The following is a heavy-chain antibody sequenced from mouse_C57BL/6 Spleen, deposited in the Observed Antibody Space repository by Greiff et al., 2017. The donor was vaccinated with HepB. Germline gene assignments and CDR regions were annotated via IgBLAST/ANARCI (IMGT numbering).Heavy chain of an antibody. CDR1: GYTFTDYE. CDR2: IDPETGGT. CDR3: TRSRYYGSSPYYAMDY. Sequence: QVQLQQSGAELVRPGASVTLSCKASGYTFTDYEMHWVKQTPVHGLEWIGAIDPETGGTDYNQKFKGKAILTADKSSSTAYMERRSLTSEDSAVYYCTRSRYYGSSPYYAMDYWGQGTTVTVSS. D-gene: IGHD1-1*01. V-gene: IGHV1-15*01. J-gene: IGHJ4*01.